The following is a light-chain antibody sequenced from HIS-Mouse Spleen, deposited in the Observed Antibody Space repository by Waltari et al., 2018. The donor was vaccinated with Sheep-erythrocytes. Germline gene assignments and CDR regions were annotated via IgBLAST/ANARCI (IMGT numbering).Light chain of an antibody. J-gene: IGLJ3*02. CDR2: DVS. Sequence: QSALTQPRSVSGSPGQSVTLSCTGTSSDVGGYNYVSWYQHHPGKAPKLMIYDVSKRPSGVPDRFSGSKSGNTASLTISGLQAEDEADYYCCSYAGSYTFWVFGGGTRLTVL. V-gene: IGLV2-11*01. CDR3: CSYAGSYTFWV. CDR1: SSDVGGYNY.